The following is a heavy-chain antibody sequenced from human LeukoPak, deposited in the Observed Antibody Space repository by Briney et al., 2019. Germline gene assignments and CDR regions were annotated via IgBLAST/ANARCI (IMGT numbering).Heavy chain of an antibody. D-gene: IGHD6-19*01. V-gene: IGHV4-39*07. CDR1: SGSISTSNYY. Sequence: KPSETLSLTCTVSSGSISTSNYYWGWVRQPPGKALEWIGNIFYSGSTCYSPSLKSRVTISLDTSRNQFSLKLNSVTAADTAVYYCARGREYDIYSSGYVWGQGTLVTVSS. CDR2: IFYSGST. CDR3: ARGREYDIYSSGYV. J-gene: IGHJ4*02.